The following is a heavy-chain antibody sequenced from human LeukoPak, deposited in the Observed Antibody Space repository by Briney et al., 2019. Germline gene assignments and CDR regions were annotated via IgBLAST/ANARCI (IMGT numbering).Heavy chain of an antibody. CDR2: INHSGST. CDR3: ARGGGYDFSGMDV. CDR1: GGSFSGYY. Sequence: SETLSLTCAVYGGSFSGYYWSWIRQPPGKGLEWIGEINHSGSTNYNPSLKSRVTISVDTSKNQFSLKLSSVTAADTAVYYCARGGGYDFSGMDVWGQGTTVTVSS. J-gene: IGHJ6*02. D-gene: IGHD5-12*01. V-gene: IGHV4-34*01.